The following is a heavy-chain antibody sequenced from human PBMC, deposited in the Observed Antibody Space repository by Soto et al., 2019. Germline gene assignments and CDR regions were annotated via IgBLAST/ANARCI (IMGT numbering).Heavy chain of an antibody. J-gene: IGHJ6*02. V-gene: IGHV3-33*01. CDR2: IWYDGSNK. CDR3: ARDQRSRFGEAGWGMDV. CDR1: GFTFSSYG. D-gene: IGHD3-10*01. Sequence: PGGSLRLSCAASGFTFSSYGMHWVRQAPGKGLEWVAVIWYDGSNKYYADSVKGRFTISRDNSKNTLYLQMNSLRAEDTAVYYCARDQRSRFGEAGWGMDVWGQGTTVTVSS.